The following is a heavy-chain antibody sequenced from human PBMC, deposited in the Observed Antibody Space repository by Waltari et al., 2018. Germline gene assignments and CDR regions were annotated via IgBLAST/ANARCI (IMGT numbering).Heavy chain of an antibody. J-gene: IGHJ6*03. Sequence: QVQLVQSAAEEKKLGASVRVCCKASGYIFTSDDINWVRQATVQALECRGWMNPNSVNTGYAQEFQGRVAMTRNTSISTAYMELSSLRSEDTAVYYCARGYCSGGSCYLYLNYYYYMDVWGKGTTVTVAS. CDR2: MNPNSVNT. V-gene: IGHV1-8*01. CDR3: ARGYCSGGSCYLYLNYYYYMDV. D-gene: IGHD2-15*01. CDR1: GYIFTSDD.